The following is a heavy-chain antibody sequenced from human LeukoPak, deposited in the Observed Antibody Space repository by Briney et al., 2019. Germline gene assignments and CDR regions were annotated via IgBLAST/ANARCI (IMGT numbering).Heavy chain of an antibody. J-gene: IGHJ4*02. D-gene: IGHD1-1*01. CDR1: GYSFTTHW. CDR2: IYPGDSDT. V-gene: IGHV5-51*01. Sequence: GESLKISCKGFGYSFTTHWIGWVRQMPGKGLEWMGIIYPGDSDTKYSPSFQGQITISADKSISTAYLQWNSLKASDTAMYYCARRLTTEETFDYWGQGTLVTVSS. CDR3: ARRLTTEETFDY.